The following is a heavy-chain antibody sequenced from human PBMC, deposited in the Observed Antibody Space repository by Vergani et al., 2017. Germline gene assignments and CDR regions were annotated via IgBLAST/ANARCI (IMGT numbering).Heavy chain of an antibody. CDR1: GFTFSSYG. Sequence: QVQLVESGGGVVQPGRSLRLSCAASGFTFSSYGMHWVRQAPGKGLEWVAVIWYDGSNKYYADSVKGRFTISRDNSKNTLYLQMNRLRAEDTAVYYCARGTGIAATGGDYWGQGTLVTVSS. J-gene: IGHJ4*02. CDR2: IWYDGSNK. CDR3: ARGTGIAATGGDY. V-gene: IGHV3-33*01. D-gene: IGHD6-13*01.